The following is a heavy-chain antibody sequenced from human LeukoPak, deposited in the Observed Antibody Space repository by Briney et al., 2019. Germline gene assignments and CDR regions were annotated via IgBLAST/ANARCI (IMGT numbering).Heavy chain of an antibody. CDR1: GFTFSSYG. Sequence: GGSLRLSCAASGFTFSSYGMTWVRQAPGKGLEWVSYISSSSGTIYYADSVKGRFTISRDNAKNSLYLQLNSLTVEDTAVYYCSRDPRNNDYWGQGTLVTVSS. CDR3: SRDPRNNDY. J-gene: IGHJ4*02. CDR2: ISSSSGTI. V-gene: IGHV3-48*01.